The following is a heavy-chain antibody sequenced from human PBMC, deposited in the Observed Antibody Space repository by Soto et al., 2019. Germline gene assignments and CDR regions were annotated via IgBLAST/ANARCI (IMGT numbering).Heavy chain of an antibody. J-gene: IGHJ6*03. V-gene: IGHV4-34*01. CDR3: ARAVGDYVGDYYYFYMDV. Sequence: QVQLQQWGAGLLKPSETLSLTCAVYGGSFSGYHWSWIRQPPGKGLERIGEINHSGSTNYNPSLKSRVTVSIDTSKNQFSLKLSSVTAADTAVYYCARAVGDYVGDYYYFYMDVWDTGTTVTVSS. CDR2: INHSGST. CDR1: GGSFSGYH. D-gene: IGHD4-17*01.